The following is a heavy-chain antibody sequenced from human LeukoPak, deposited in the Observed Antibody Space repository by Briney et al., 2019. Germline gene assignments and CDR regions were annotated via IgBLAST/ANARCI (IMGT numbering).Heavy chain of an antibody. D-gene: IGHD3-10*01. CDR2: IKPDGSEK. Sequence: GGSLRLSCIASGFTFSTYWMSWVRQAPGKGLKWVANIKPDGSEKYYVDSVKGRFTISRDNAKNSLYLQMHSLRAEDTAVYYCARDRSLISGSSFDYWGQGTLVTVSS. CDR3: ARDRSLISGSSFDY. CDR1: GFTFSTYW. J-gene: IGHJ4*02. V-gene: IGHV3-7*01.